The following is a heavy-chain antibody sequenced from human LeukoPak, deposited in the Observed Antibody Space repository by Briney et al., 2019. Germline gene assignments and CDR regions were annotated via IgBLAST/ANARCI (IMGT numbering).Heavy chain of an antibody. J-gene: IGHJ3*02. D-gene: IGHD3-22*01. CDR1: GGSISSGSYY. Sequence: SETLSLTCTVSGGSISSGSYYWSWIRQPAGKGLEWIGRIYTSGSTNYNPSLKSRVTISVDTSKNQFSLKLSSVTAADTAVYYCARDPWYCDSSGIWGQGTMVTVSS. CDR2: IYTSGST. V-gene: IGHV4-61*02. CDR3: ARDPWYCDSSGI.